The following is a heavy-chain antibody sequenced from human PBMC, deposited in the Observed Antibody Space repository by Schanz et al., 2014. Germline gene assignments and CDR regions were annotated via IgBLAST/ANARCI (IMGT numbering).Heavy chain of an antibody. J-gene: IGHJ4*02. D-gene: IGHD2-2*01. CDR3: ARESSNDIVLVPGAVFDH. CDR2: ISYDGSKK. V-gene: IGHV3-30*03. Sequence: VQLAESGGGVVQPGRSLRLSCAASGFMFSSYGMHWVRQAPGKGLEWVGVISYDGSKKSYADSVKGRFTISRDNSKNTLYLQMNSLRPEDTAVYYCARESSNDIVLVPGAVFDHWGQGILVTVSS. CDR1: GFMFSSYG.